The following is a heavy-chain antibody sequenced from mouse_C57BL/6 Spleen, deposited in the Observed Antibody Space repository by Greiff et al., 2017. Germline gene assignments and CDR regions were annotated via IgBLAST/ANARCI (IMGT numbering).Heavy chain of an antibody. V-gene: IGHV1-18*01. CDR2: INPNNGGT. J-gene: IGHJ2*01. Sequence: EVQRVESGPELVKPGASVKIPCKASGYTFTDYNMDWVKQSHGKSLEWIGDINPNNGGTIYNQKFKGKATLTVDKSSSTAYMELRSLTSEDTAVYYCARLGSDFDYWGQGTTLTVSS. D-gene: IGHD4-1*01. CDR1: GYTFTDYN. CDR3: ARLGSDFDY.